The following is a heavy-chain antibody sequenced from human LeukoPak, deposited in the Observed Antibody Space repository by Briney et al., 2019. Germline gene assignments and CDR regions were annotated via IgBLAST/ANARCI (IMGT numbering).Heavy chain of an antibody. J-gene: IGHJ6*03. Sequence: GGSLRLSCAASGFTFSSYAMHWVRQAPGKGLEWVAVISYDGSNKYYADSVKGRFTISRDNSKNTLYLQMNSLRAEDTAVYYCAKSPYYDFWSGPTSYYMDVWGKGTTVTVSS. CDR2: ISYDGSNK. V-gene: IGHV3-30-3*02. CDR1: GFTFSSYA. CDR3: AKSPYYDFWSGPTSYYMDV. D-gene: IGHD3-3*01.